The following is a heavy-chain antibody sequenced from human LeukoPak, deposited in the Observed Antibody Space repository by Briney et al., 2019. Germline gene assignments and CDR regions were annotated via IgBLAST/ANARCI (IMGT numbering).Heavy chain of an antibody. CDR1: GFTFSSYA. D-gene: IGHD6-19*01. CDR2: ISSNGGST. J-gene: IGHJ6*02. V-gene: IGHV3-64*01. Sequence: GGSLRLSCAASGFTFSSYAMHWVRQAPGKGLEYVSAISSNGGSTYYANSVKGRFTISRDNSKNTLYLQMGSLRAEDMAVYYCARDKVIAVAGTPDYYYYGMDVWGQGTTVTVSS. CDR3: ARDKVIAVAGTPDYYYYGMDV.